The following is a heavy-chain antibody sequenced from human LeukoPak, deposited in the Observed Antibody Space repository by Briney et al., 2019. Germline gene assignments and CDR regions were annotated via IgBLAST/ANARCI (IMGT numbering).Heavy chain of an antibody. Sequence: SGTPSLTCPFSGGSINSSTYCWGWGRQPPGEGVEWIGCMYYSGSTYYSSSLKGRVTISLDTPKSQFSLRLNSVTASDTAVYYCARHIAFHANLDYWAREPWSPSPQ. V-gene: IGHV4-39*01. D-gene: IGHD3-3*02. J-gene: IGHJ4*02. CDR2: MYYSGST. CDR1: GGSINSSTYC. CDR3: ARHIAFHANLDY.